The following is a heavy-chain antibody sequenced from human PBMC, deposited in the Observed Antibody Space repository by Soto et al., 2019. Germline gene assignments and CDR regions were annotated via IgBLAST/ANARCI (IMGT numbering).Heavy chain of an antibody. CDR3: ARGGDFWSGYYLFYYGMDV. CDR1: GGSISSGGYS. V-gene: IGHV4-30-2*01. Sequence: SETLSLTCAVSGGSISSGGYSWSWIRQLPGKGLEWIGYIYHSGSTYYNPSLKSRVTISVDTSKNQFSLKLSSVTAADTAVYYCARGGDFWSGYYLFYYGMDVWGQGTTVTVSS. CDR2: IYHSGST. D-gene: IGHD3-3*01. J-gene: IGHJ6*02.